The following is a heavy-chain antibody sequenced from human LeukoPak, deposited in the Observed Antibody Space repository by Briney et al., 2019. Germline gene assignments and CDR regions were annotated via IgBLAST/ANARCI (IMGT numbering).Heavy chain of an antibody. CDR1: GGSFSGYY. V-gene: IGHV4-34*01. CDR2: INHSGST. J-gene: IGHJ4*02. CDR3: ARGRPVDY. Sequence: SETLSLTCAVYGGSFSGYYWSWIRQPPGKGLEWIGEINHSGSTNYNPSLKRRVTISVDTSKNQFSLKLSSVTAADTAVYYCARGRPVDYWGQGTLVTVSS.